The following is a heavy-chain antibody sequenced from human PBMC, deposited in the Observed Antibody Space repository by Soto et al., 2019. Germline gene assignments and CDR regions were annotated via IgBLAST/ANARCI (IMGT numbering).Heavy chain of an antibody. CDR3: STNYYDSSGYDNWFDP. Sequence: GGSLRLSCTASVSWFRQAPGKGLEWVGFIRSKAYGGTTHYAASVKGRFTISRDDSKSIAYLQMNSLKTEDTAVYYCSTNYYDSSGYDNWFDPWGQGTLVTVSS. CDR2: IRSKAYGGTT. J-gene: IGHJ5*02. V-gene: IGHV3-49*03. D-gene: IGHD3-22*01.